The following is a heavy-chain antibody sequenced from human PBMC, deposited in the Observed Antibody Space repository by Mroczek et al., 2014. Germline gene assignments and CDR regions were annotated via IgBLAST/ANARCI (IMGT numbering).Heavy chain of an antibody. CDR3: AREGIQLFRKAKEYYYYGMDV. D-gene: IGHD5-18*01. CDR1: GGSISSGSYY. J-gene: IGHJ6*02. CDR2: IYTSGST. V-gene: IGHV4-61*02. Sequence: QVQLQESGPGLVKPSQTLSLTCTVSGGSISSGSYYWSWIRQPAGKGLEWIGRIYTSGSTNYNPSLKSRVTISVDTSKNQFSLKLSSVTAADTAVYYCAREGIQLFRKAKEYYYYGMDVWGQGTTVTVSS.